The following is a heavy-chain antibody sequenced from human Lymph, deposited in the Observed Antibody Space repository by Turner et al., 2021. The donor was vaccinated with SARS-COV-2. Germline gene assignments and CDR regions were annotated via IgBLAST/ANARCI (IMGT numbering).Heavy chain of an antibody. CDR1: GGTFSSYA. CDR2: IIPIRRRA. CDR3: ARVVGGFGESGYYYYYGMDV. D-gene: IGHD3-10*01. Sequence: QVQLVQSGAEVKKPGSSVKVSCKASGGTFSSYAISWVRQAPGHGLEGRGGIIPIRRRATYAKKFQGRVTITADKSTRTAYMERSSLRSEDTAVFYCARVVGGFGESGYYYYYGMDVWGQGTTVTVSS. J-gene: IGHJ6*02. V-gene: IGHV1-69*10.